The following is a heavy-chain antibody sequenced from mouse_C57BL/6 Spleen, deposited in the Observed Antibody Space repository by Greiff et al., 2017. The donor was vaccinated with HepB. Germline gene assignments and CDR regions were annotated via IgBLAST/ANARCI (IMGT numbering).Heavy chain of an antibody. CDR3: ARDSYDGYFGAY. D-gene: IGHD2-3*01. CDR2: ISDGGSYT. J-gene: IGHJ3*01. V-gene: IGHV5-4*01. Sequence: EVKVEESGGGLVKPGGSLKLSCAASGFTFSSYAMSWVRQTPEKRLEWVATISDGGSYTYYPDNVKGRFTISRDNAKNNLYLQMSHLKSEDTAMYYCARDSYDGYFGAYWGQGTLVTVSA. CDR1: GFTFSSYA.